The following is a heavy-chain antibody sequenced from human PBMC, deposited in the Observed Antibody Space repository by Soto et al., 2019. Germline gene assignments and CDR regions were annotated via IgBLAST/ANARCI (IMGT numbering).Heavy chain of an antibody. CDR2: ISRSSTYK. CDR1: GFSFSDYY. Sequence: GGSLRLSCAASGFSFSDYYMAWIRQAPGKGLEWVSYISRSSTYKNYADSVKGRFTISRDDAKNTLSLQTDSLRVDDTAVYYCSRLRAATRGVIDSWGQGILVTVSS. CDR3: SRLRAATRGVIDS. J-gene: IGHJ4*02. V-gene: IGHV3-11*06. D-gene: IGHD2-8*01.